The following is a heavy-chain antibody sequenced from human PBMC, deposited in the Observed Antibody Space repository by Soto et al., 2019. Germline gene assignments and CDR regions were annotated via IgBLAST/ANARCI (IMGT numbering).Heavy chain of an antibody. CDR3: ARDIVVPAAYYFDY. J-gene: IGHJ4*02. CDR1: GFTFSSYG. D-gene: IGHD2-2*01. Sequence: ESGGGVVQPGRSLRLSCAASGFTFSSYGMHWVRQAPGKGLEWVAVIWYDGSNKYYADSVKGRFTISRDNSKNTLYLQMNSLRAEDTAVYYCARDIVVPAAYYFDYWGQGTLVTVSS. V-gene: IGHV3-33*01. CDR2: IWYDGSNK.